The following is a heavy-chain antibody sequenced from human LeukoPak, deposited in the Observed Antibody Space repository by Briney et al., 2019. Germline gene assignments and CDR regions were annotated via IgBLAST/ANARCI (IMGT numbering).Heavy chain of an antibody. CDR2: IHPNSGAS. D-gene: IGHD6-13*01. Sequence: GASVKVSCKTSTGYYMHWVRQAPGQGLEYMGWIHPNSGASKSVPKFQGRVTMTRDTSINTDYVELSSLTSDDTAMYYCAREGRAGSSGWFGAFDIWGQGTTVIVSS. V-gene: IGHV1-2*02. CDR3: AREGRAGSSGWFGAFDI. CDR1: TGYY. J-gene: IGHJ3*02.